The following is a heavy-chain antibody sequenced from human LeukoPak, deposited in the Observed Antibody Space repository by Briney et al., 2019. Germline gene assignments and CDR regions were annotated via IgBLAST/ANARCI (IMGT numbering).Heavy chain of an antibody. CDR2: IKQDGSYQ. D-gene: IGHD4-23*01. CDR3: ARERDYGGYFDY. Sequence: PGGSLRLSCAASGFSFNNYWMSWVRQAPGKGLEWVANIKQDGSYQYYVDSVKGRFTISRDNAQNSLFLQMSSLRAEDTAVYYCARERDYGGYFDYWGQGTLVTVSS. J-gene: IGHJ4*02. V-gene: IGHV3-7*03. CDR1: GFSFNNYW.